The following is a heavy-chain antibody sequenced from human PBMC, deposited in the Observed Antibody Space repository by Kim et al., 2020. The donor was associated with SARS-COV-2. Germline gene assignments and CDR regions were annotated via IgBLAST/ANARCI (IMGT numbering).Heavy chain of an antibody. V-gene: IGHV1-24*01. Sequence: ASVKVSCKVSGYTLTELSMHCVRQAPGKGLEWMGGFDPEDVETIYAQKFQRRVTMTEDTSTDTAYMELSSLRSEDTTVYYCATAPANDYVSSGYSYYYYYGMDVWSHGTTVTDSS. CDR1: GYTLTELS. D-gene: IGHD3-22*01. CDR2: FDPEDVET. CDR3: ATAPANDYVSSGYSYYYYYGMDV. J-gene: IGHJ6*02.